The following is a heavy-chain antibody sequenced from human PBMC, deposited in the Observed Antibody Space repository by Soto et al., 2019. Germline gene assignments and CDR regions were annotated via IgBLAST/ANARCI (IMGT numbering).Heavy chain of an antibody. CDR1: GFTVSTNY. Sequence: LRLSCAVPGFTVSTNYMSWVRQAPGKGLEWVSIIHSVGTTYYSDSVKGRFTISRDNSKNTLYLQMNSLRPEDTAIYYCARAGTGLDYWGQGTLVTVSS. CDR3: ARAGTGLDY. J-gene: IGHJ4*02. CDR2: IHSVGTT. D-gene: IGHD1-1*01. V-gene: IGHV3-53*01.